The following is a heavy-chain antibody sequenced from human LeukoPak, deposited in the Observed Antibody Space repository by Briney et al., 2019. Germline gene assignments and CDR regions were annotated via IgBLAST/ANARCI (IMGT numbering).Heavy chain of an antibody. J-gene: IGHJ3*02. V-gene: IGHV1-2*04. CDR3: ARGVATYYYDSSGYYIHDAFDI. CDR1: GYTFTGYY. Sequence: ASVKVSCKASGYTFTGYYMHWVRQAPGQGLEWMGWINPNSGGTNYAQKFQGWVTMTRDTSISTAYMELSGLRSDDTAVYYCARGVATYYYDSSGYYIHDAFDIWGQGTMVTVSS. CDR2: INPNSGGT. D-gene: IGHD3-22*01.